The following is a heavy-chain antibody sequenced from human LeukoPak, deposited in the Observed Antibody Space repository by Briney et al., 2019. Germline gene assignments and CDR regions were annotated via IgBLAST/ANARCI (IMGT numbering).Heavy chain of an antibody. CDR3: ARDLGQLLSEGPDY. V-gene: IGHV3-23*01. CDR2: ISGSGGST. CDR1: GFTFSSYA. J-gene: IGHJ4*02. D-gene: IGHD2-2*01. Sequence: GGSLRLSCAASGFTFSSYAMSWVRQAPGKGLEWVSAISGSGGSTYYADSVKGRFTIPRDNSKNTLYLQMNSLRAEDTAVYYCARDLGQLLSEGPDYWGQGTLVTVSS.